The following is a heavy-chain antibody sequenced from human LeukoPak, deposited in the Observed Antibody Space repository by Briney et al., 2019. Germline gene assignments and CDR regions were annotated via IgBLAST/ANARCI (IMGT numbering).Heavy chain of an antibody. CDR1: GFTFSSYG. V-gene: IGHV3-30*03. J-gene: IGHJ4*02. Sequence: HSGGSLRLSCAASGFTFSSYGMHWVRQAPGKGLEWVAVISYDGSNKYYADSVKGRFTISRDNSKNTQYLQMNSLRAEDTAVYYCASENPSNWALDYWGQGTLVTVSS. CDR2: ISYDGSNK. D-gene: IGHD7-27*01. CDR3: ASENPSNWALDY.